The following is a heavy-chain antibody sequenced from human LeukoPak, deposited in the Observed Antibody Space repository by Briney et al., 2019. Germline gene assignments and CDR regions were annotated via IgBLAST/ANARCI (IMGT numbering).Heavy chain of an antibody. V-gene: IGHV4-34*01. CDR3: ARAYGDYGGYIDY. Sequence: GSLRLSCTASGFTFGDYAMSWIRQPPGKGLEWIGEINHSGSTNYNPSLKSRVTISVDTSKNQFSLKLSSVTAADTAVYYCARAYGDYGGYIDYWGQGTLVTVSS. CDR2: INHSGST. J-gene: IGHJ4*02. D-gene: IGHD4-17*01. CDR1: GFTFGDYA.